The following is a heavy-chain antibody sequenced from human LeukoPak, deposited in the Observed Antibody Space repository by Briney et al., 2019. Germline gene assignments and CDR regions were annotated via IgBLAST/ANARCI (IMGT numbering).Heavy chain of an antibody. D-gene: IGHD1-26*01. V-gene: IGHV2-5*02. Sequence: SGPTLVKPTETLTLTCTLSGFSLTTRRVGVGWMRQSPGKALQWLTPIYWDDDTRYRPSLRGRLAVTKDASKTQVLLTMTNVDPADTGTYYCAHRPGMGAHRFDVWGQGILVTVSS. CDR2: IYWDDDT. CDR3: AHRPGMGAHRFDV. CDR1: GFSLTTRRVG. J-gene: IGHJ4*02.